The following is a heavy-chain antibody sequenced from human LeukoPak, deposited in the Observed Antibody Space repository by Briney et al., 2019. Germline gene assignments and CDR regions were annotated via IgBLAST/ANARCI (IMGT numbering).Heavy chain of an antibody. Sequence: PGGSLRLSCAASGFTVSSNYMSWVRQAPGKGLEWVSAISGSGGSTYYADSVKGRFTISRDNSKNTLYLQMNSLRVEDTAVYYCAKGLYMITFGGVIVTGGQGTLVTVSS. D-gene: IGHD3-16*02. CDR2: ISGSGGST. V-gene: IGHV3-23*01. CDR3: AKGLYMITFGGVIVT. CDR1: GFTVSSNY. J-gene: IGHJ4*02.